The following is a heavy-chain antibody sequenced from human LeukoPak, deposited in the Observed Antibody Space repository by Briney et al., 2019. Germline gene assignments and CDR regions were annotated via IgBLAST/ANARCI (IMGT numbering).Heavy chain of an antibody. CDR1: GFTFDDYA. CDR3: ARSVGGDCYCGAFDI. V-gene: IGHV3-9*01. J-gene: IGHJ3*02. D-gene: IGHD2-21*02. Sequence: PGRSLRLSCAASGFTFDDYAMPWVRHAPGKGLEWVSGTSWNSGSIGYADSVKGRFTISRDNAKNSLYLQMNSLRAEDTALYYCARSVGGDCYCGAFDIWGQGTMVTVSS. CDR2: TSWNSGSI.